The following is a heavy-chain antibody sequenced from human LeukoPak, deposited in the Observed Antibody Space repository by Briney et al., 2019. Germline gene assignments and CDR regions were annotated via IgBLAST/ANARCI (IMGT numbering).Heavy chain of an antibody. CDR3: AHSEDYYGSVDAFDV. V-gene: IGHV2-5*02. D-gene: IGHD3-10*01. J-gene: IGHJ3*01. Sequence: SGPTLVKPTQTLTLTCTFSGFSLSTSGVGVGWIRQPPGKALEWLAFIYWDDDKRYSPSPKSRLTITKDTSKNQVVLTMTNMDPVDTATYYCAHSEDYYGSVDAFDVWGQGTMVTVSS. CDR2: IYWDDDK. CDR1: GFSLSTSGVG.